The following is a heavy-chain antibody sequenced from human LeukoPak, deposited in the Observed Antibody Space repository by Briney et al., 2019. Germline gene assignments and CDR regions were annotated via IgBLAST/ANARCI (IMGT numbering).Heavy chain of an antibody. CDR1: GLTFSTYA. CDR3: AKGAQKGSSGWLDY. V-gene: IGHV3-23*01. CDR2: FSATDGST. D-gene: IGHD6-19*01. J-gene: IGHJ4*02. Sequence: GGSLRLSCAASGLTFSTYAMTWVRQAPGKGLEWVSAFSATDGSTQYADSVKGRFTISRDNSKNTLYLQMNSLRAEDTAVYYCAKGAQKGSSGWLDYWGQGTLVTVFS.